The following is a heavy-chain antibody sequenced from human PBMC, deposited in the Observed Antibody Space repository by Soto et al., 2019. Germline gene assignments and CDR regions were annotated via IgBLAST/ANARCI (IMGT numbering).Heavy chain of an antibody. D-gene: IGHD3-16*01. CDR3: ARGNPFNYAGFDV. V-gene: IGHV1-8*01. Sequence: QAHLEQSGAELKRPGASVKVSCKASGYTFSDFDINWLRQASGQGPEWMGWMNAKSGDKFFPQRVQSKLNMPWDTCLATSYMEVGRLTSDDTAIYYCARGNPFNYAGFDVWGQGTTVAVSS. J-gene: IGHJ6*02. CDR2: MNAKSGDK. CDR1: GYTFSDFD.